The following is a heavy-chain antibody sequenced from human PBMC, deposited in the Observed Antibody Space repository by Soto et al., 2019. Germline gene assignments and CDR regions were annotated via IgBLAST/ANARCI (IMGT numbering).Heavy chain of an antibody. V-gene: IGHV3-23*01. CDR3: AKSRAGYYDSTGYPFPFDY. CDR2: ISGSGGST. J-gene: IGHJ4*02. D-gene: IGHD3-22*01. CDR1: GGSFSGYY. Sequence: ETLSLTCAVYGGSFSGYYWSWVRQAPGKGLEWVSAISGSGGSTYYADSAKGRFTISRDNSKNTLYLQMNSLRAEDTAVYYCAKSRAGYYDSTGYPFPFDYWGQGTLVTVSS.